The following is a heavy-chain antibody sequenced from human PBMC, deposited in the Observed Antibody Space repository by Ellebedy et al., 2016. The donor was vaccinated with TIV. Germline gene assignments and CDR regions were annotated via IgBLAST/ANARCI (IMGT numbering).Heavy chain of an antibody. D-gene: IGHD6-13*01. J-gene: IGHJ6*02. V-gene: IGHV4-34*01. Sequence: MPSETLSLTCAVYGGSFSGYYWSWIRQPPGKGLEWIGEINHSGSTNYNPSLKSRVTISVDTSKNQFSLKLSSVTAADTAVYYCAREEGSTAAGTSYYYYYGMDVWGQGTTVTVSS. CDR3: AREEGSTAAGTSYYYYYGMDV. CDR2: INHSGST. CDR1: GGSFSGYY.